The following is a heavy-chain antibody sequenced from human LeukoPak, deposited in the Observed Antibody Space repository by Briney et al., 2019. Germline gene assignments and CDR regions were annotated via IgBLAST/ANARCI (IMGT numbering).Heavy chain of an antibody. CDR3: ARYGDYGTLGYSYLDA. D-gene: IGHD4-17*01. CDR1: GGSIGSRGYY. V-gene: IGHV4-31*03. CDR2: IFYSGAA. J-gene: IGHJ6*03. Sequence: PSQTLSLTCTVSGGSIGSRGYYRTWLRQHPGKGLEWMGCIFYSGAAYYNPALRSRMTISLDTSQNQFSLRLISLTAADTAVYYCARYGDYGTLGYSYLDAWGKGTMVTVSS.